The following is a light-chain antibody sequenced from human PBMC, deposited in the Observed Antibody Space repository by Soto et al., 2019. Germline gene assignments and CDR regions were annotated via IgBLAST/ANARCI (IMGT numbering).Light chain of an antibody. CDR2: DVS. CDR1: SSDVGDYDY. CDR3: SSYASSSTLV. V-gene: IGLV2-14*01. J-gene: IGLJ2*01. Sequence: QPALTQPASVSGSPGQSITISCTGTSSDVGDYDYVSWYQQHPGKAPKLMIYDVSSRPSGVSNRFSGSKSGNTASLTISGLQAEDEADYYCSSYASSSTLVFGGGTKLTVL.